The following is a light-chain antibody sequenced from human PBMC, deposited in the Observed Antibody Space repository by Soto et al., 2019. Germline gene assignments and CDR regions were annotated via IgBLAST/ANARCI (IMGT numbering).Light chain of an antibody. CDR1: QTISVY. J-gene: IGKJ5*01. CDR3: QQSFRSPIT. Sequence: DIQVTQSPSSLSVSMGDRVTITCRSSQTISVYLNWYQKKPGTPPKLLIYAASNLQSGVPSRFTGRGSGTDFTLTISSLQPEDFATYYCQQSFRSPITFGQGTRLEIK. CDR2: AAS. V-gene: IGKV1-39*01.